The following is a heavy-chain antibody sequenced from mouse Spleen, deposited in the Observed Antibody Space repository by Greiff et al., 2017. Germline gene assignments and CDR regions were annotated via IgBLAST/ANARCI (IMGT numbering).Heavy chain of an antibody. Sequence: VQLQQSVAELVRPGASVKLSCTASGFNIKNTYMHWVKQRPEQGLEWIGRIDPANGNTKYAPKFQGKATITADTSSNTAYLQLSSLASEDTAIYYCAWSRQLGLHYYAMDYWGQGTSVTVSS. V-gene: IGHV14-3*01. CDR3: AWSRQLGLHYYAMDY. J-gene: IGHJ4*01. CDR2: IDPANGNT. D-gene: IGHD3-2*01. CDR1: GFNIKNTY.